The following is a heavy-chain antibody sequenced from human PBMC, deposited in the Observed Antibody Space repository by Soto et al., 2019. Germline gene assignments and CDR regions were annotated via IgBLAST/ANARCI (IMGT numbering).Heavy chain of an antibody. J-gene: IGHJ5*02. CDR2: IYYSGST. V-gene: IGHV4-59*01. D-gene: IGHD6-6*01. CDR1: GGSISSYY. CDR3: ARRIAARLAGDCFDP. Sequence: SETLSLTCTVSGGSISSYYWSWIRQPPGKGPEWIGYIYYSGSTNYNPSLKSRVTISVDTSKNQFSLKLSSVTAADTAVYYCARRIAARLAGDCFDPWGQGTLVTVSS.